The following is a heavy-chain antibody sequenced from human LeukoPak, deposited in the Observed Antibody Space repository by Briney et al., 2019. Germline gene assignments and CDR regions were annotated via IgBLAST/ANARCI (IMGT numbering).Heavy chain of an antibody. Sequence: GASVKVSCKASGYTFTSYGISWVRQAPGQGLEWMGWISAYNGNTNYAQKVQGRVIMTTDTSTSTAYMELRSLRSDDTAVYYCARARRLRFLEWTPDFDYWGQGTLVTVSS. D-gene: IGHD3-3*01. CDR1: GYTFTSYG. CDR3: ARARRLRFLEWTPDFDY. CDR2: ISAYNGNT. J-gene: IGHJ4*02. V-gene: IGHV1-18*01.